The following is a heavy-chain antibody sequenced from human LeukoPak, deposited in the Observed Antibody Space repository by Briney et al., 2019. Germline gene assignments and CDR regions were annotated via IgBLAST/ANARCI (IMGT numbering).Heavy chain of an antibody. CDR1: GGTFSSYA. CDR2: IIPIFGTA. D-gene: IGHD2-8*01. J-gene: IGHJ4*02. CDR3: ARSRYCTNGVCLFDY. V-gene: IGHV1-69*06. Sequence: ASVKVSCKASGGTFSSYAISWVRQAPGQGLEWMGGIIPIFGTANYAQKFQGRVTITADKSTSTAYMELSSLRSEDTAVYYCARSRYCTNGVCLFDYWGQGTLVTVSS.